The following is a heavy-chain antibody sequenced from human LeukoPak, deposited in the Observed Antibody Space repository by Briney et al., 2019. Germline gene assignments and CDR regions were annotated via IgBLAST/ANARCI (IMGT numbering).Heavy chain of an antibody. CDR1: GGSFSGYY. D-gene: IGHD1-1*01. V-gene: IGHV4-34*01. J-gene: IGHJ4*02. CDR2: INHSGST. Sequence: SETLSLTCAVYGGSFSGYYWSWIRQPPGKGLEWIGEINHSGSTNYNPSLKSRVTISVDTSKNQFSLKLSSVTAADTAVYYCARDVRGTTGTLIDYWGQETLVTVSS. CDR3: ARDVRGTTGTLIDY.